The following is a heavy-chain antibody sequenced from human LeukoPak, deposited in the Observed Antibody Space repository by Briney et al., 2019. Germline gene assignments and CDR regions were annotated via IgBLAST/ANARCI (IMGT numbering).Heavy chain of an antibody. CDR2: ISHSGGGT. J-gene: IGHJ3*02. D-gene: IGHD6-13*01. Sequence: GGSLRLSCAASGFTFTDYAMSWVRQAPEKGLEWVSTISHSGGGTYYADSVKGRFTISRDNFKNTLYLQMNSLRAEDSALYYCARDRSYAFAIWGQGTMVTVSS. CDR1: GFTFTDYA. V-gene: IGHV3-23*01. CDR3: ARDRSYAFAI.